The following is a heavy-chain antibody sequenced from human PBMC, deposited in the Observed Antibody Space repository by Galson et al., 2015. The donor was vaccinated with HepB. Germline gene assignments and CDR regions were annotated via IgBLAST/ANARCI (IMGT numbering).Heavy chain of an antibody. D-gene: IGHD6-19*01. CDR3: AHRLRSGWSTDYFDY. Sequence: PALVKPTQTLTLTCTFSGFSLSTSGVGVGWIRQPPGKALEWLALIYWNDDKRYSPSLKSRLTINKDTSKNQVVLTMTNMDPVDTATYYCAHRLRSGWSTDYFDYWGQGTLVTVSS. V-gene: IGHV2-5*01. J-gene: IGHJ4*02. CDR1: GFSLSTSGVG. CDR2: IYWNDDK.